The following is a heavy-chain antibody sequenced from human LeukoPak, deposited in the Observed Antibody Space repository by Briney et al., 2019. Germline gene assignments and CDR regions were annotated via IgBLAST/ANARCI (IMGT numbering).Heavy chain of an antibody. D-gene: IGHD5-18*01. CDR2: IYYNGNT. Sequence: SETLSLTCAVSGGSISSYYWSWIRQPPGKGLEGIAYIYYNGNTNYNPSFKSRVTISVDTSKNQFSLKLSSVAAADTAIYYCARQPSATAAFDIWGQGTMVTVSS. CDR3: ARQPSATAAFDI. J-gene: IGHJ3*02. V-gene: IGHV4-59*08. CDR1: GGSISSYY.